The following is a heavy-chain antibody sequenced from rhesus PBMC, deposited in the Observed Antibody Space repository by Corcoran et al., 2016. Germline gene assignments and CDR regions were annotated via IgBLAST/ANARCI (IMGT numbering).Heavy chain of an antibody. D-gene: IGHD7-45*01. CDR3: TRALTGYFDD. Sequence: QVQLVQSGAEIKQPGASVKLSCKASGYTFTSYYMHWVRQAPGQGLEWIGLIPPYNGKNGYAQNFQGMGTITADTSTSTGYMELSSLRSEDTAVYYCTRALTGYFDDWDQGVLVTVSS. CDR2: IPPYNGKN. J-gene: IGHJ4*01. CDR1: GYTFTSYY. V-gene: IGHV1-180*01.